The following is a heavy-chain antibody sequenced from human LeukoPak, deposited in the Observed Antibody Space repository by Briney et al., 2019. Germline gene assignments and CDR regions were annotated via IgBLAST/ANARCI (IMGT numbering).Heavy chain of an antibody. CDR3: ARASDPWLQLT. V-gene: IGHV3-7*05. CDR1: GFTFSRWW. CDR2: IKKDGSET. Sequence: PGGSLRLSCAGSGFTFSRWWMSWVRQGPGKGLEWVANIKKDGSETYYVDSVKGRFTISRDNAKNSLYLQMNSLRAEDTAVYYCARASDPWLQLTWGQGTLVTVSS. J-gene: IGHJ5*02. D-gene: IGHD5-24*01.